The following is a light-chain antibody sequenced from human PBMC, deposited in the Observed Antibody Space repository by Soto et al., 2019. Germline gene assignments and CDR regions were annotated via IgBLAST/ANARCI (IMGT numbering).Light chain of an antibody. Sequence: EIVLTQSPATLSVSPGERASLSCRSSQSVSSNLAWYQQKPGHAPRLLMFRTSSRATGFPARFSGSGSGTEFNLTISRLEPEDFAVYYCQQYGSSRTFGQGTKVDIK. CDR2: RTS. J-gene: IGKJ1*01. CDR3: QQYGSSRT. CDR1: QSVSSN. V-gene: IGKV3-20*01.